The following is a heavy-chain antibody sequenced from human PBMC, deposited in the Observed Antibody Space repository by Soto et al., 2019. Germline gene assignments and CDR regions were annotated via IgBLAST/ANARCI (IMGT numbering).Heavy chain of an antibody. CDR3: ARTISTGYSSGWYRGGEDWFDP. CDR1: GFTVSSNY. CDR2: IYSGGST. J-gene: IGHJ5*02. D-gene: IGHD6-19*01. Sequence: GGSLRLSCAASGFTVSSNYMSWVRQAPGKGLEWVSVIYSGGSTYYADSVKGRFTISRDNSKNTLYLQMNSLRAEDTAVYYCARTISTGYSSGWYRGGEDWFDPWGQGTLVTVSS. V-gene: IGHV3-53*01.